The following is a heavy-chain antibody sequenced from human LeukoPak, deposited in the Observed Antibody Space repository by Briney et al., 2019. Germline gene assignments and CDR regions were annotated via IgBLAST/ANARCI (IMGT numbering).Heavy chain of an antibody. Sequence: SETLSLTCAVYGGSFSGYYWSWIRQPPGKGLEWIGEINDSESTNYNPSLKSRVTISVDTSKNQFSLKLSSVTAADTAVYYCARGRRGYSSSWYNYWGQGTLVTVSS. D-gene: IGHD6-13*01. CDR3: ARGRRGYSSSWYNY. CDR1: GGSFSGYY. CDR2: INDSEST. J-gene: IGHJ4*02. V-gene: IGHV4-34*01.